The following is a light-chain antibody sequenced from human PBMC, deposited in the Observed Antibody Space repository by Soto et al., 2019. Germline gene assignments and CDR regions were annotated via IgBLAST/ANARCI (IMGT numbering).Light chain of an antibody. CDR2: AAS. CDR1: QGIRRW. Sequence: DIQMTQSPSSVSASVGDRVTITCRASQGIRRWLAWYQQKPGKAPKLLIYAASSLQSGVPSRFSGSGYGTDFTLTISSLQPEDFATYYCQQANSFPLPLGQGPRLEIK. J-gene: IGKJ5*01. CDR3: QQANSFPLP. V-gene: IGKV1D-12*01.